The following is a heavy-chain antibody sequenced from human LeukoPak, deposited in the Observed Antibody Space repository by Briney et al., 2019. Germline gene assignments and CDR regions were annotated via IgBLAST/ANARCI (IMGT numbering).Heavy chain of an antibody. CDR1: GGSFSGYH. D-gene: IGHD2-15*01. V-gene: IGHV4-34*01. J-gene: IGHJ4*02. Sequence: SETLSLTCAVYGGSFSGYHWSWIRQPPGKGLEWIGEINHSGSTNYNPSLKSRVTISVDTSKNQFSLKLSSVTAADTAVYYCARVEATPYYFDYWGQGTLVTVSS. CDR3: ARVEATPYYFDY. CDR2: INHSGST.